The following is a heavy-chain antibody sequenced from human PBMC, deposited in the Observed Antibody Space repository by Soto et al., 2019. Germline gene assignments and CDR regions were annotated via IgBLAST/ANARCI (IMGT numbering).Heavy chain of an antibody. CDR2: IYYSGST. J-gene: IGHJ4*02. D-gene: IGHD1-1*01. Sequence: QVQLQESGPGLVKPSETLSLTCTASGGSISSYYWSWIRQPPGKGLEWIGYIYYSGSTNYNPSLKGRFTISVDTSKNQCSLKLSSVTAADTAVYYCARRYGGNVDYWGQGTLVTVSS. CDR3: ARRYGGNVDY. V-gene: IGHV4-59*01. CDR1: GGSISSYY.